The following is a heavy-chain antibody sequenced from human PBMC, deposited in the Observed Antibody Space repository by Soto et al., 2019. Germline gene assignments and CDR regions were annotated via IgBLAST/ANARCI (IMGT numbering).Heavy chain of an antibody. CDR3: VRGGHGSGSYLGSY. D-gene: IGHD3-10*01. V-gene: IGHV3-7*03. Sequence: GGSLRLSCVASGFTFTTYWMSWVRQAPGKWLEWVANIRQDGGAQYYADSVKGRFTISRDNAKNSVYLQMDSLRAEDTAVYYCVRGGHGSGSYLGSYWGQGILVTVSS. CDR2: IRQDGGAQ. J-gene: IGHJ4*02. CDR1: GFTFTTYW.